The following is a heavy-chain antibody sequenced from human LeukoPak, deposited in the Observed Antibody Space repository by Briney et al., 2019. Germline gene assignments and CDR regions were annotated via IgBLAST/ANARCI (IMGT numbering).Heavy chain of an antibody. V-gene: IGHV3-23*01. CDR2: ISGSGGST. J-gene: IGHJ6*02. CDR1: GFTFSKYT. D-gene: IGHD2-15*01. Sequence: GGSLRLSCVASGFTFSKYTMSWVRQAPGKGLEWVSAISGSGGSTYYADSVKGRFTISRDNSKNTLYLQMNSLGAEDTAVYYCAKAEGPSLGYCSGGSCYYYYGMDVWGQGTTVTVSS. CDR3: AKAEGPSLGYCSGGSCYYYYGMDV.